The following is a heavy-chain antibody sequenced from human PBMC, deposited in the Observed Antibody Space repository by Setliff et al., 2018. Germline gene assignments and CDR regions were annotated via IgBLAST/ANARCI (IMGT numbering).Heavy chain of an antibody. V-gene: IGHV4-39*01. CDR2: IYYRGDT. J-gene: IGHJ4*02. D-gene: IGHD1-1*01. Sequence: SETLSLTCTVSGASLNSGTYYWGWIRQPPGKGLEWIGRIYYRGDTYYNPSLKGRLTISVDTAQNQFSLRLTSVTAADTAVYYCARTGTYRYFDYRGQGALVTVSS. CDR1: GASLNSGTYY. CDR3: ARTGTYRYFDY.